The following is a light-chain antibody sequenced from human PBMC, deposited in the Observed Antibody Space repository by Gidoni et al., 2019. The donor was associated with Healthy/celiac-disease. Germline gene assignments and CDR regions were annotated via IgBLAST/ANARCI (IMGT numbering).Light chain of an antibody. V-gene: IGKV3-20*01. J-gene: IGKJ4*01. CDR2: RAS. CDR3: QQYGSSPRLT. Sequence: EIVLTQSPVTLSLSPGERATPSCRASQSVSSSYLACYQQKPGQAPSLLIYRASSRATGIPDRFSGSGSGTDFTLTISRLEPEDFAVYYCQQYGSSPRLTFGGGTKVEIK. CDR1: QSVSSSY.